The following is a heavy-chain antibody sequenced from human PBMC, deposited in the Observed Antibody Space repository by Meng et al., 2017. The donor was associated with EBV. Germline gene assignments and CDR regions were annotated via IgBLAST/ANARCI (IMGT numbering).Heavy chain of an antibody. J-gene: IGHJ4*02. Sequence: QVPLQQWGAGLLTPSXXLSLTCAVHGGSFSGYYWSWIRQPPGKGLEWSGEINHSGSTNYNPSLKSRVTISVDTSKNQFSLKLSSVTAADTAVYYCARGSYGSGSYFDYWGQGTLVTVSS. V-gene: IGHV4-34*01. CDR3: ARGSYGSGSYFDY. D-gene: IGHD3-10*01. CDR2: INHSGST. CDR1: GGSFSGYY.